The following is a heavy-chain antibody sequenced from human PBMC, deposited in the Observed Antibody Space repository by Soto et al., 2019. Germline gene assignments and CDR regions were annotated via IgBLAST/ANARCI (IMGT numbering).Heavy chain of an antibody. CDR1: GFTFSSYA. D-gene: IGHD6-19*01. CDR2: ISYDGSNK. V-gene: IGHV3-30-3*01. CDR3: ARGLGSGWYWGGYYGMDV. Sequence: GGSLRLSCAASGFTFSSYAMHWVRQAPGKGLEWVAVISYDGSNKYYADSVKGRFTISRDNSKNTLYLQMNSLRAEDTPVYYCARGLGSGWYWGGYYGMDVWGQGTTVTVS. J-gene: IGHJ6*02.